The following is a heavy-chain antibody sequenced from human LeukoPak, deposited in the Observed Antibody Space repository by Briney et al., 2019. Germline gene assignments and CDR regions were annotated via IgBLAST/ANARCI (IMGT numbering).Heavy chain of an antibody. V-gene: IGHV4-59*01. J-gene: IGHJ4*02. CDR1: GGSISSYY. CDR3: AGSGYSYGYFDY. CDR2: IYYSGST. Sequence: ASETLSLTCTVSGGSISSYYWSWIRQPPGKGLEWIGYIYYSGSTNYNPSLKSRVTISVDTSKNQFSLKLSSVTAADTAVYYCAGSGYSYGYFDYWGQGTLVTVSS. D-gene: IGHD5-18*01.